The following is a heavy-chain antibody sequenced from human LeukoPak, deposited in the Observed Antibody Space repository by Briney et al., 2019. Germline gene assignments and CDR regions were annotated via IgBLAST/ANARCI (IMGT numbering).Heavy chain of an antibody. D-gene: IGHD2-2*01. J-gene: IGHJ2*01. CDR3: ARLSGKVVPAHWYFDL. CDR2: IYYSGST. CDR1: GGSISSGGYY. Sequence: SQTLSLTCTVSGGSISSGGYYWSWIRQHPGKGLEWIGYIYYSGSTYYNPSLKSRVTISVDTSKNQFSLKLSSVTAADTAVYYCARLSGKVVPAHWYFDLWGRGTLVTVSS. V-gene: IGHV4-31*03.